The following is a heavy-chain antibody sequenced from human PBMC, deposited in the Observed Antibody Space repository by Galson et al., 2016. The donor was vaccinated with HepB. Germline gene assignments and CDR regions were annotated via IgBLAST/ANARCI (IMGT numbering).Heavy chain of an antibody. CDR1: GGSFSNYA. J-gene: IGHJ4*02. Sequence: SVKVSCKASGGSFSNYAISWVRQAPGQGLEWMGGIIPLFTTGISAQKFQGRLTLTADESTSTAYMELSNLRSEDTAVYCCARTYGAYGGVFDYWGQGTRVTVSS. CDR2: IIPLFTTG. V-gene: IGHV1-69*13. CDR3: ARTYGAYGGVFDY. D-gene: IGHD4-17*01.